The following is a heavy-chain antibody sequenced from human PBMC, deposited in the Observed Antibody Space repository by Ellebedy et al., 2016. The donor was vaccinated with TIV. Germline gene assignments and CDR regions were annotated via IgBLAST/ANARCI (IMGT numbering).Heavy chain of an antibody. CDR3: ARGIRDHYAVDV. V-gene: IGHV3-74*01. D-gene: IGHD2-2*01. CDR1: GFTFSNYW. J-gene: IGHJ6*02. CDR2: LRFDGSIT. Sequence: GESLKISCAASGFTFSNYWMHWVRQAPGKGLVWVSRLRFDGSITNYADSVRGRFTVSRDNAKNTVYLQMDSLRDEDTAVYYWARGIRDHYAVDVWGQGTTVTVSS.